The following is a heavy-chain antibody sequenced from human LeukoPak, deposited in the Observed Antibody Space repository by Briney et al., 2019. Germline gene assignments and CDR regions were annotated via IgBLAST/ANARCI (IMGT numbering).Heavy chain of an antibody. CDR2: ISGNGGST. CDR1: GFTFSSYA. V-gene: IGHV3-64*01. D-gene: IGHD2-21*01. J-gene: IGHJ4*02. CDR3: ARRSFGGDYDY. Sequence: GGSLRLSCAASGFTFSSYAMHWVRQAPGKGLEYVSAISGNGGSTYYANSVKGRFTISRDNSKNTLYLQMGSLRAEDMAAYYCARRSFGGDYDYWGQGTLVTVSS.